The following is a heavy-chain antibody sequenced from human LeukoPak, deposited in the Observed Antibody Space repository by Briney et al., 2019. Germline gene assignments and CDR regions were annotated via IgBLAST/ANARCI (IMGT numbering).Heavy chain of an antibody. V-gene: IGHV4-59*08. D-gene: IGHD5-24*01. J-gene: IGHJ6*02. CDR1: GGSISSYY. Sequence: PSETLSLTCTVSGGSISSYYWSWIRQPPRKGLEWIGYIYYSGSTNYNPSLKSRVTISVDTSKNQFSLKLSSVTAADTAVYYCAMTPASLDVWGQGTTVTVSS. CDR3: AMTPASLDV. CDR2: IYYSGST.